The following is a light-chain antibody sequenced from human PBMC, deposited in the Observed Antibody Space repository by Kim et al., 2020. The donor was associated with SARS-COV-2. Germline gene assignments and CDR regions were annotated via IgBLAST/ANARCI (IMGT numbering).Light chain of an antibody. CDR1: NLVNKY. J-gene: IGLJ2*01. CDR2: HDM. CDR3: QAWDSDSYVA. V-gene: IGLV3-1*01. Sequence: VSPGQTSHLNCYGENLVNKYVSLYQQRAGQSPVLVIYHDMQRPSGLPERMSASNSGGSATLTISETQDMDEADYYCQAWDSDSYVAFGGGTQLTVL.